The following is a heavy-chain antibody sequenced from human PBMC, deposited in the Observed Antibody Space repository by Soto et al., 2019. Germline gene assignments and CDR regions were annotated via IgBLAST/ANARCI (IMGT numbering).Heavy chain of an antibody. CDR1: GFTFSSYA. Sequence: GGSLRLSCAASGFTFSSYAMHWVRQAPGKGLEWVAVISYDGSNKYYADSVKGRFTISRDNSKNTLYLQMNSLRAEDTAVYYCARDPSIMITFGGVIVIPGFFDYWGQGTLVTVSS. J-gene: IGHJ4*02. D-gene: IGHD3-16*02. CDR2: ISYDGSNK. CDR3: ARDPSIMITFGGVIVIPGFFDY. V-gene: IGHV3-30-3*01.